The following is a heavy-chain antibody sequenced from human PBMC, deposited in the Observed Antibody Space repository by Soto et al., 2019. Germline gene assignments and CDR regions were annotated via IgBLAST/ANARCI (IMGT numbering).Heavy chain of an antibody. D-gene: IGHD3-3*02. CDR2: ISAYNGNT. V-gene: IGHV1-18*04. Sequence: QVQLVQSGAEMKKPGASVKVSCKASGYTFTTYGISWVRQAPGQGLEWMGWISAYNGNTHYAQKLQGRVTMTTDTSTSTAYVELRSLRSDDTAVYYCASKHLPYTYDSVDYWCQGTLVTVSS. J-gene: IGHJ4*02. CDR1: GYTFTTYG. CDR3: ASKHLPYTYDSVDY.